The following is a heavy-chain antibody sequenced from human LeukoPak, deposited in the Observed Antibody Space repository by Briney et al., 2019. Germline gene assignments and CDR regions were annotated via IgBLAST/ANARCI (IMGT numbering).Heavy chain of an antibody. CDR2: INHSGST. CDR1: GGSFSGYY. J-gene: IGHJ5*02. CDR3: ARGHYDFWSGPTGRNWFDP. Sequence: PSETLSLTCAVYGGSFSGYYWGWIRQPPGKGLEWIGEINHSGSTNYNPSLKSRVTISVDTSKNQFSLKLSSVTAADTAVYYCARGHYDFWSGPTGRNWFDPWGQGTLVTVSS. V-gene: IGHV4-34*01. D-gene: IGHD3-3*01.